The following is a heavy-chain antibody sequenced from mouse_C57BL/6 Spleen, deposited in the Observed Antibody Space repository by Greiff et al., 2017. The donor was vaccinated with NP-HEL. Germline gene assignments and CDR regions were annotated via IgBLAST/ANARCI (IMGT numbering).Heavy chain of an antibody. D-gene: IGHD2-1*01. CDR3: TRGDGNYRRFAY. CDR1: GYTFTDYE. CDR2: IDPETGGT. Sequence: QVQLKESGAELVRPGASVTLSCKASGYTFTDYEMHWVKQTPVHGLEWIGAIDPETGGTAYNQKFKGKAILTADKSSSTAYMELRSLTSEDSAVYYCTRGDGNYRRFAYWGQGTLVTVSA. V-gene: IGHV1-15*01. J-gene: IGHJ3*01.